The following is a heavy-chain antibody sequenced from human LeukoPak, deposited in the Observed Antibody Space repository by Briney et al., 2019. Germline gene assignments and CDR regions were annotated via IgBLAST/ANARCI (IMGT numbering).Heavy chain of an antibody. Sequence: SETLSLTCAVSGYSISSGYYWGWIRQPPGKGLEWIGSIYHSGSTYHNPSLKSRVTISVDTSKNQFSLKLSSVTAADTAVYYCARIYCSSTSCYSRDWGQGTLVTVSS. D-gene: IGHD2-2*02. CDR1: GYSISSGYY. J-gene: IGHJ4*02. CDR2: IYHSGST. CDR3: ARIYCSSTSCYSRD. V-gene: IGHV4-38-2*01.